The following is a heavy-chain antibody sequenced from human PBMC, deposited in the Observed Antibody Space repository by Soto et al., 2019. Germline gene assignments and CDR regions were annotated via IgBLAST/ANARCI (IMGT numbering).Heavy chain of an antibody. Sequence: QMQLQASGPGLVKPSETLSLTCNVSGASVSHGYWSWIRQPPGKGLEWIGFMYFGGSFNYNPSLTIRATISVETSKNQFSMKLTSVTASATAVYYCARSYYDSTGFAVDPWGQGTLVTVSS. D-gene: IGHD3-22*01. J-gene: IGHJ5*02. CDR3: ARSYYDSTGFAVDP. CDR1: GASVSHGY. CDR2: MYFGGSF. V-gene: IGHV4-59*02.